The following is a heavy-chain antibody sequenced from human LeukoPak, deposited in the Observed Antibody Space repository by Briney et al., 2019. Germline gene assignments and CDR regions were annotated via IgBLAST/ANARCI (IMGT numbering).Heavy chain of an antibody. V-gene: IGHV3-7*01. Sequence: GGSLRLSCAASGFTVSSNYMSWVRQAPGKGLEWVANIEEDGDTTYYVDSVKGRFTISRDNANNSLYLLMNSLRDEDTAVYYCAGSSGEWAPHACWGQGTLVTVSS. CDR1: GFTVSSNY. CDR2: IEEDGDTT. D-gene: IGHD1-26*01. CDR3: AGSSGEWAPHAC. J-gene: IGHJ4*02.